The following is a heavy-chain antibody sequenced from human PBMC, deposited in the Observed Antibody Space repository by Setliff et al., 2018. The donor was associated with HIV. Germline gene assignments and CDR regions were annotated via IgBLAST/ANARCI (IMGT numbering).Heavy chain of an antibody. V-gene: IGHV3-48*04. CDR3: VSEWVAGEIY. J-gene: IGHJ4*02. CDR2: ISASGSTI. D-gene: IGHD6-19*01. CDR1: GFTFWRHS. Sequence: GSLRLSCAAAGFTFWRHSMLWVRQAPGKGLEWVAYISASGSTIYYTDSVKGRFTISRDNAKSSLYLQMSRLRVEDTAVYYCVSEWVAGEIYWGQGTLVTVSS.